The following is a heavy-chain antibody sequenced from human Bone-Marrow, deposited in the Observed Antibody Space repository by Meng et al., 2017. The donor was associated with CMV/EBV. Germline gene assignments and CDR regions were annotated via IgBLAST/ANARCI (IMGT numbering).Heavy chain of an antibody. D-gene: IGHD4-17*01. Sequence: SVKVSCKASGFTFTSSAVQWVRQARGQRLEWIGWIVVGSGNTNYAQKFQERVTITRDMSTSTAYMELSSLRSEDTAVYYCAAADHGDYYYGMDVWGQGTTVTVSS. CDR1: GFTFTSSA. J-gene: IGHJ6*02. V-gene: IGHV1-58*01. CDR3: AAADHGDYYYGMDV. CDR2: IVVGSGNT.